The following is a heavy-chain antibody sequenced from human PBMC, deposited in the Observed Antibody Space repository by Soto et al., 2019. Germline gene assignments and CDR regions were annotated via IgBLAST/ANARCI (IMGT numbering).Heavy chain of an antibody. CDR2: INPNSGGT. CDR3: ASGTYDLWSGYHDAFDI. Sequence: GASVKVSCKASGYTFTGYYMHWVRQAPGQGLEWMGWINPNSGGTNYAQKFQGWVTMTRDTSISTAYMELSRLRSDDTAVYYCASGTYDLWSGYHDAFDIWGQGTMVTVSS. CDR1: GYTFTGYY. J-gene: IGHJ3*02. D-gene: IGHD3-3*01. V-gene: IGHV1-2*04.